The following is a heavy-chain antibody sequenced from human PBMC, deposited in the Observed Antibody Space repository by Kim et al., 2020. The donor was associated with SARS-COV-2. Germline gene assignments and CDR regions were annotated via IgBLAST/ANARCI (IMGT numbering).Heavy chain of an antibody. D-gene: IGHD4-17*01. CDR2: IYPSDSDT. CDR3: ARLLPTVIQCDS. Sequence: GESLKISCKASRDNFSRYWIGWVRQLPGKGLEWMGIIYPSDSDTRYSPSFQGQVTISAEKSISTAYLEWSSLKASDTAVYYCARLLPTVIQCDSWGQGTLVTVSS. CDR1: RDNFSRYW. V-gene: IGHV5-51*01. J-gene: IGHJ4*02.